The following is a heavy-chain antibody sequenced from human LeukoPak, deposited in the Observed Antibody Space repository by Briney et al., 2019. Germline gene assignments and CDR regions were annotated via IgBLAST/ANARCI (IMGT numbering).Heavy chain of an antibody. CDR3: ARVRSPGIAAAGPFDY. J-gene: IGHJ4*02. CDR1: GGSISSYY. V-gene: IGHV4-59*01. D-gene: IGHD6-13*01. Sequence: PSETLSLTCTVSGGSISSYYRSWIRQPPGKGLEWIGYIYYSGSTNYNPSLKSRVTISVDTSKNQFSLKLSSVTAADTAVYYCARVRSPGIAAAGPFDYWGQGTLVTVSS. CDR2: IYYSGST.